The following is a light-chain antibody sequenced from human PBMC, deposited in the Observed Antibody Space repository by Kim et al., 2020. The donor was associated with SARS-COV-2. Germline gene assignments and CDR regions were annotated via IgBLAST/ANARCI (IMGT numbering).Light chain of an antibody. CDR1: QSLSNN. CDR2: DAS. CDR3: QQYNRWPRS. Sequence: VSPGERATLSCRANQSLSNNLAWYQKKVGQSPRLLIYDASTRATGIPARFSGSGSGTEFTLTISGLQSEDFAVYYCQQYNRWPRSFGQGTKVDIK. J-gene: IGKJ1*01. V-gene: IGKV3-15*01.